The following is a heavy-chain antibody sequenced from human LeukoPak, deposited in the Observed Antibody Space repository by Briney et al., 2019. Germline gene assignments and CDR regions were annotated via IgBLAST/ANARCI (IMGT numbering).Heavy chain of an antibody. Sequence: GGSLRLSCAASGFRFSDSAMHWDRQAPGKGLEWVSVIWHDGTYKYYVDSVKGRFTISRDDSKNMLYLQMNSLRAEDTAVYYCARAYCSSTRCWGYYYGMDVWGEGTTVTVSS. J-gene: IGHJ6*04. V-gene: IGHV3-33*01. CDR1: GFRFSDSA. CDR2: IWHDGTYK. D-gene: IGHD2-2*01. CDR3: ARAYCSSTRCWGYYYGMDV.